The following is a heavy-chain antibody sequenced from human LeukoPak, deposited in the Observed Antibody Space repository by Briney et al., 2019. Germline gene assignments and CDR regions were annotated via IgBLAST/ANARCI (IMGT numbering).Heavy chain of an antibody. CDR3: ARDRVGSGWPRPYYFEV. CDR2: INPNTGAK. Sequence: GASVKVSCKASGYTLTGYYLHWVRQAPGQGLEWMGWINPNTGAKHSAQKFQGRITMTRAPSISTAYMDLSRLRSDDTAVYYCARDRVGSGWPRPYYFEVWGQGTLVTVSS. J-gene: IGHJ4*02. V-gene: IGHV1-2*02. CDR1: GYTLTGYY. D-gene: IGHD6-19*01.